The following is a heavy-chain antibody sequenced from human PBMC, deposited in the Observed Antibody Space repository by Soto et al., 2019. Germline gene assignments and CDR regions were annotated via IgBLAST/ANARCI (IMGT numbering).Heavy chain of an antibody. CDR1: GLIFSDVW. Sequence: GGSLRLSCAASGLIFSDVWMTWVRQAPGKGLEWAGRIKTKPDDGTIDYAAPVRGRFTISRDNSKNTLYLQMNSLRAEDTAVYYCARGFEGSKGRIATARYYYYYGMDVWGQGTTVTVSS. CDR2: IKTKPDDGTI. V-gene: IGHV3-15*01. CDR3: ARGFEGSKGRIATARYYYYYGMDV. J-gene: IGHJ6*02. D-gene: IGHD6-6*01.